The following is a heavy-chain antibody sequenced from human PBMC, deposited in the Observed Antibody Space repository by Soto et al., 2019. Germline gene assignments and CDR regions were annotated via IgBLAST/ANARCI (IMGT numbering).Heavy chain of an antibody. Sequence: SVKVSCKASGGTFNTFAISWVRQAPGQGLEWMGGIIPIFGPANYAEKFQGRVTITADKSTSTAYLELTSLTSEDTAVYYCARAAKRYFDYWGQGTLVTVS. CDR1: GGTFNTFA. CDR3: ARAAKRYFDY. V-gene: IGHV1-69*06. CDR2: IIPIFGPA. J-gene: IGHJ4*02.